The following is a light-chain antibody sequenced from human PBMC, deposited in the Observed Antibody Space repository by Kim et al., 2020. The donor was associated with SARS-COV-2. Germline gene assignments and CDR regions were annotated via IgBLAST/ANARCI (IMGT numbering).Light chain of an antibody. J-gene: IGKJ4*01. V-gene: IGKV1-5*01. CDR2: DAS. CDR3: QLYNSDAVT. Sequence: DIQMTQSPSTLSASVGGTVTITCRASQSISTSLAWYQQKPGKAPKLLIYDASSLESGVPSRFSGSGSGTEFTLTINSLQPGDSATYNCQLYNSDAVTFGGETKVEIK. CDR1: QSISTS.